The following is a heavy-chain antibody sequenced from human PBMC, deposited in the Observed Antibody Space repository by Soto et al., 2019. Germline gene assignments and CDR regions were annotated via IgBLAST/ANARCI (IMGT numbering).Heavy chain of an antibody. J-gene: IGHJ6*02. D-gene: IGHD5-18*01. CDR1: GYTFTSYG. Sequence: QVQLVQSGAEVKKPGASVKVSCKASGYTFTSYGISWVRQAPGQGLEWMGWISAYNGNTNYAQKLQGRVTKTTDTSTSTAYMELRSLRSDDTAVYYCARAGRGYSYAGLAAHYYYYGMDVWGQGTTVTVSS. CDR2: ISAYNGNT. V-gene: IGHV1-18*04. CDR3: ARAGRGYSYAGLAAHYYYYGMDV.